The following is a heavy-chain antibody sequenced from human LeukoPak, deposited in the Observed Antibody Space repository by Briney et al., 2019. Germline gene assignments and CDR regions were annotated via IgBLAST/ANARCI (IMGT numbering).Heavy chain of an antibody. CDR1: GFTFSSYS. J-gene: IGHJ2*01. Sequence: AGGSLRLSCAASGFTFSSYSMNWVRPARGKGLEWVSSISYSSSYIYYADSVKGRFTISRDNAKNSLYLQMNSLRAEDTAVYYCAGGDTTGYSPREWDYWYFDLWGRGTLVTVSS. CDR2: ISYSSSYI. V-gene: IGHV3-21*01. CDR3: AGGDTTGYSPREWDYWYFDL. D-gene: IGHD3-9*01.